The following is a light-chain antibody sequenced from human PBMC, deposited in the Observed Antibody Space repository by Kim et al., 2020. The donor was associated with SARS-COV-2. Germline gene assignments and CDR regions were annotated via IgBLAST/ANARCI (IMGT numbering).Light chain of an antibody. Sequence: QSVLTQPPSVSAAPGQKVTISCSGGSSNIGNNYVSWYQQLPGTAPKLLIYDNTRRPSGIPDRFSGSKSGASATLGITGLQTGDEADYYCGAWDSGLSVWVFGGGTKVTVL. CDR1: SSNIGNNY. V-gene: IGLV1-51*01. CDR3: GAWDSGLSVWV. J-gene: IGLJ3*02. CDR2: DNT.